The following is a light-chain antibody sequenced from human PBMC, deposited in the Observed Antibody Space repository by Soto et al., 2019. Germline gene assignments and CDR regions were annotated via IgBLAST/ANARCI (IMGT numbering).Light chain of an antibody. CDR1: ETIGMTS. CDR2: SAS. CDR3: LQHGSAPYT. Sequence: EIVLTQSPGTLSLSPGERATLSCTASETIGMTSLAWYQQKPGQAPRLVIYSASKTAFGIPDRFSGSTSGTVFNLSISRLEPEDSAVYHCLQHGSAPYTFGQGTRLEIK. V-gene: IGKV3-20*01. J-gene: IGKJ2*01.